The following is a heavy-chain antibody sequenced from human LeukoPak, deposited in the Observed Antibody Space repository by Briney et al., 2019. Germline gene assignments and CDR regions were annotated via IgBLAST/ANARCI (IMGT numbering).Heavy chain of an antibody. V-gene: IGHV3-30*02. D-gene: IGHD3-10*01. CDR2: IRYDGSNK. J-gene: IGHJ4*02. Sequence: GGSLRLSCAASGFTFSSYGIHWVRQAPGKGLEWVAFIRYDGSNKYYADSVKGRFTISRDNSKNALYLQMNSLRAEDTAVYYCAKDLIRRHYYGSGSPIDYWGQGTLVTVSS. CDR1: GFTFSSYG. CDR3: AKDLIRRHYYGSGSPIDY.